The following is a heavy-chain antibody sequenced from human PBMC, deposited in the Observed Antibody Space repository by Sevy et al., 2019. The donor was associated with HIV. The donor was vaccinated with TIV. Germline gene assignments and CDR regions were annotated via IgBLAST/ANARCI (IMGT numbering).Heavy chain of an antibody. CDR1: GFTVSSNY. Sequence: GGSLRLSCAASGFTVSSNYMSWVRQAPGKGLEWVSVIYSGGSTYYADSVKGRFTISRDNSKNTLYLQMNSLRAEDTAVYYCARNYDSSGYYYRHPLPFHYWGQGTLVTVSS. CDR3: ARNYDSSGYYYRHPLPFHY. CDR2: IYSGGST. J-gene: IGHJ4*02. V-gene: IGHV3-53*01. D-gene: IGHD3-22*01.